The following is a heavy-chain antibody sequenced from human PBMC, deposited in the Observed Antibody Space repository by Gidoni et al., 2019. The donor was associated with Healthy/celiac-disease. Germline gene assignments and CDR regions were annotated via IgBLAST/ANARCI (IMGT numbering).Heavy chain of an antibody. CDR3: AHRHYDFWSGYYNDAFDI. CDR2: IYWDDDK. CDR1: GFSLSTSGVG. Sequence: QITLKESGPTLVKPTQTLTLTCTFSGFSLSTSGVGVGWIRQPPGKALEWLALIYWDDDKRYSPSLKSRLTITKDTSKNQVVLTMTNMDPVDTATYYCAHRHYDFWSGYYNDAFDIWGQGTMVTVSS. D-gene: IGHD3-3*01. J-gene: IGHJ3*02. V-gene: IGHV2-5*02.